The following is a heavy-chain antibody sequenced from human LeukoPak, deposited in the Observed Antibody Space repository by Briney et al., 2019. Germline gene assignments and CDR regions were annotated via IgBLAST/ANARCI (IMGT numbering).Heavy chain of an antibody. Sequence: PGGSLRLSCAASGFTFSSYSMNWVRQAPGKGLEWVSSISSSSSYIYYADSVKGRFTISRDNAKNSLYLQMNSLRAEDTAVYYCARDSSWTYDSSGYGFDYWGQGTLVTVCS. V-gene: IGHV3-21*01. CDR3: ARDSSWTYDSSGYGFDY. CDR2: ISSSSSYI. CDR1: GFTFSSYS. J-gene: IGHJ4*02. D-gene: IGHD3-22*01.